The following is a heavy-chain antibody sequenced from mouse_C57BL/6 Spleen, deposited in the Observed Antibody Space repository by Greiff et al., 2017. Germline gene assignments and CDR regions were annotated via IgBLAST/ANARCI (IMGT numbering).Heavy chain of an antibody. Sequence: QVQLQQSGPELVKPGASVKISCKASGYAFSSSWMNWVKQRPGQGLEWIGRIYPGDGDTNYNGKFKGKATLTADKSSSTAYMQLSSLTSEDSAVYFCAIGGYYYGFDYWGQGTTLTVSS. CDR1: GYAFSSSW. CDR2: IYPGDGDT. D-gene: IGHD1-1*01. J-gene: IGHJ2*01. CDR3: AIGGYYYGFDY. V-gene: IGHV1-82*01.